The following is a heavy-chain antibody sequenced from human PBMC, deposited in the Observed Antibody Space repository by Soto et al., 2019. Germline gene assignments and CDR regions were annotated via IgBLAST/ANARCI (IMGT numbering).Heavy chain of an antibody. CDR1: GFTFRSYA. CDR3: AKEMNHHSPRGVDH. V-gene: IGHV3-23*01. Sequence: EVQLLESGGGLVQPGGSLRLSCAASGFTFRSYAMSWVRQAPGKGLELVSAITGSGGSTNYADSVKGRFTISRDNSKNTLYLQMNSLSAEDTAVYDCAKEMNHHSPRGVDHWGQGTLVTVSS. J-gene: IGHJ4*02. D-gene: IGHD2-21*01. CDR2: ITGSGGST.